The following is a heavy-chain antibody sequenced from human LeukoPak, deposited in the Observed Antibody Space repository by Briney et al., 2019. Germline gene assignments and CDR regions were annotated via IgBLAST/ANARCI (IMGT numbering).Heavy chain of an antibody. CDR2: IYYSEST. D-gene: IGHD3-3*01. CDR3: ARDFKEKTYYDFWSGVAARRYMDV. J-gene: IGHJ6*03. V-gene: IGHV4-31*03. Sequence: PSETLSLTCTVSGGSISSGGYYWSWIRQHPGKGLEWIGYIYYSESTYYNPSLKSRVTISVDTSKNQFSLKLSSVTAADTAVYYCARDFKEKTYYDFWSGVAARRYMDVWGKGTTVTVSS. CDR1: GGSISSGGYY.